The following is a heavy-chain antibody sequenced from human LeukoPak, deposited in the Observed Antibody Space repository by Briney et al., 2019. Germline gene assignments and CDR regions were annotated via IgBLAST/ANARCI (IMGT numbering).Heavy chain of an antibody. V-gene: IGHV3-23*01. CDR2: IRSNGGDT. D-gene: IGHD2-15*01. CDR1: GLTVSTNH. J-gene: IGHJ5*02. Sequence: GGSLRLSCAASGLTVSTNHMSWVRQAPGKGLEWVSNIRSNGGDTYYTDSVKGRFTISRDNSKNTLYLEMNSLRAEDTAVYYCAKGGYTTWFDPWGQGTLVTVSS. CDR3: AKGGYTTWFDP.